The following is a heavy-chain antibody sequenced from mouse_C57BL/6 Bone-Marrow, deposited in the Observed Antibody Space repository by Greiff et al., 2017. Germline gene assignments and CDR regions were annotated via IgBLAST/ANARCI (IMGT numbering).Heavy chain of an antibody. D-gene: IGHD3-3*01. CDR2: ISSGGDFI. Sequence: DVKLVESGEGLVKPGGSLKLSCAASGFTFSSYTMSLVRQTPEKRLEWVAYISSGGDFIYYADTVKGRFTISTDHARNNLYLQISSLKSDDRALSYYIRAASYYFDYWGQGTTLTVSS. CDR3: IRAASYYFDY. J-gene: IGHJ2*01. CDR1: GFTFSSYT. V-gene: IGHV5-9-1*02.